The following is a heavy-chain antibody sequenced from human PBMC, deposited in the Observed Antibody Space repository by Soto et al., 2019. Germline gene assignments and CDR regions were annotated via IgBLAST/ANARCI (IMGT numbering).Heavy chain of an antibody. CDR1: YGSISVSHVF. CDR2: IDYSGTA. Sequence: QLQLQESGPGLVKPWETLSLTCTVSYGSISVSHVFWGWVRQPPGKGLEWIGSIDYSGTAYFNPSLGTRVPFPVDTSKNQFSLTLYSVTAADTAVYYCARTTGRHLDFWGQGILVTVSS. V-gene: IGHV4-39*01. D-gene: IGHD4-4*01. CDR3: ARTTGRHLDF. J-gene: IGHJ4*02.